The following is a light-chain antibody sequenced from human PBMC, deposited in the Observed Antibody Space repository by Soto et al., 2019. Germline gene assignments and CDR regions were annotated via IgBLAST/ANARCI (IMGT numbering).Light chain of an antibody. CDR3: QVWDSSSDHPI. Sequence: SYELTQPPSVSVAPGKTARITCGGNNIGSKSVHWYQQKPGQAPVLVIYYDSDRPSGIPERFSGSNSGNTATLTISRVEAVDEADYYFQVWDSSSDHPIFGGGTKLTVL. CDR1: NIGSKS. V-gene: IGLV3-21*04. CDR2: YDS. J-gene: IGLJ2*01.